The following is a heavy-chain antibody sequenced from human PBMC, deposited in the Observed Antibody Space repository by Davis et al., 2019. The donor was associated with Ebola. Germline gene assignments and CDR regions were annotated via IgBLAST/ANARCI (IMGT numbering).Heavy chain of an antibody. V-gene: IGHV4-59*08. J-gene: IGHJ2*01. CDR1: GGYFSGFY. D-gene: IGHD1-26*01. CDR3: ARIVGATGSWHFDL. CDR2: IYYSGST. Sequence: SETLSLTCTVSGGYFSGFYWSWIRQPPGKGLEWIGYIYYSGSTNYNPSLKSRVTISVDTSKNQFSLKLSSVTAADTALYYCARIVGATGSWHFDLWGRGTLVTVSS.